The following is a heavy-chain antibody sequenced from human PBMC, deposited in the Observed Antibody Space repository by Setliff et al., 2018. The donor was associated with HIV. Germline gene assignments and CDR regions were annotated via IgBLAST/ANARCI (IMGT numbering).Heavy chain of an antibody. V-gene: IGHV5-51*01. CDR3: AKPPHPVVTSDYWYFDL. Sequence: GESLKISCKGSGYSFTSYWIGWVRQMPGKGLEWMGIIYPGDSDTRYSPSFQGQVTISADKSVSTAYLQWSSLKASDTAMYYCAKPPHPVVTSDYWYFDLWGRGTLVTVSS. J-gene: IGHJ2*01. CDR2: IYPGDSDT. D-gene: IGHD2-15*01. CDR1: GYSFTSYW.